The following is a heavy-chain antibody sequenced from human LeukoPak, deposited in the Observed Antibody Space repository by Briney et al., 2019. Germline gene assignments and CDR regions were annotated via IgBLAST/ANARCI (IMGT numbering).Heavy chain of an antibody. V-gene: IGHV4-30-4*02. J-gene: IGHJ4*02. CDR3: ARVGYYDSSADFDY. D-gene: IGHD3-22*01. CDR2: ISYSGST. Sequence: SETLSLTCTVSGGSINSGDYYWNWIRQPPGTGLEWIGYISYSGSTYYNPSLKSRVTISVDTSKNQFSLKLSSVTAADTAVYYCARVGYYDSSADFDYWGQGTLVTVSS. CDR1: GGSINSGDYY.